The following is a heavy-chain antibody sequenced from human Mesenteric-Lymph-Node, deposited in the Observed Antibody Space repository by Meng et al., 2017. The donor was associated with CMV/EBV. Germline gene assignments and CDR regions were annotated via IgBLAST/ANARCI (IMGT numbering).Heavy chain of an antibody. CDR3: ARNSFYYGSGSYYPHNWFDP. V-gene: IGHV1-2*06. CDR2: INPNSGGT. D-gene: IGHD3-10*01. J-gene: IGHJ5*02. CDR1: GYY. Sequence: GYYLHWVRQAPGQGLEWMGRINPNSGGTNYAQKFQGRVTMTRDTSISTAYMELSRLRSDDTAVYYCARNSFYYGSGSYYPHNWFDPWGQGTLVTVSS.